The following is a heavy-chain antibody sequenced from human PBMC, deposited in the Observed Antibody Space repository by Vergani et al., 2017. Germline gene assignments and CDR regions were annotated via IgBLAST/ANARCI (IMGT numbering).Heavy chain of an antibody. Sequence: EVQLVESGGGLIHPGGSLRLSCEGSGFSFSGYWMHWVRQSPEKGLVWVSRIKSDGSITNYADSVKGRFTISRDNSKNTLYLQMNSLRAEDTAVYYCARDWSPVYSRTPWFDPWGQGTLVTVSS. CDR2: IKSDGSIT. CDR3: ARDWSPVYSRTPWFDP. D-gene: IGHD6-13*01. CDR1: GFSFSGYW. J-gene: IGHJ5*02. V-gene: IGHV3-74*01.